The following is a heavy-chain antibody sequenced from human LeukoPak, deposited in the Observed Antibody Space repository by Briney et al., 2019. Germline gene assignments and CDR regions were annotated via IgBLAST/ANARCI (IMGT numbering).Heavy chain of an antibody. D-gene: IGHD6-13*01. CDR1: RFTFSNYA. CDR2: ITGGGGGT. J-gene: IGHJ4*02. V-gene: IGHV3-23*01. Sequence: QSGGSLRLSCAASRFTFSNYAMSWVRQAPGKGLEWVSAITGGGGGTYYADSVKGRFTISRDSSKNTLYLQVNSLRAEDTAVYYCARDRLSLRVRYSSSWLPLGYWGQGTLVTVSS. CDR3: ARDRLSLRVRYSSSWLPLGY.